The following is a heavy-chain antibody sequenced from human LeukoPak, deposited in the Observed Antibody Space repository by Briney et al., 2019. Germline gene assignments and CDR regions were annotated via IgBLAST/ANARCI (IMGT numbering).Heavy chain of an antibody. CDR2: ISGSGDGT. J-gene: IGHJ4*02. V-gene: IGHV3-23*01. Sequence: GGSLRLSCAASGFTFNYYWMHWVRQIPGKGLEWVSAISGSGDGTNYADSVKGRFTISRDNSKNTLYLQMNSLRAEDTAVYYCAKGRIAAAGGGLFDYWGQGTLVTVSS. CDR3: AKGRIAAAGGGLFDY. CDR1: GFTFNYYW. D-gene: IGHD6-13*01.